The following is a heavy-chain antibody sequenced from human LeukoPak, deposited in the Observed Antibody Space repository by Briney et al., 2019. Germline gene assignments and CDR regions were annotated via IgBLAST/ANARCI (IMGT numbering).Heavy chain of an antibody. CDR1: GFTFSSYS. V-gene: IGHV3-48*04. J-gene: IGHJ4*02. Sequence: PGGSLRLSCAASGFTFSSYSMNWVRQAPGKGLEWVSYISSSSSTIYYADSVKGRFTISRDNAKNSLYLQMNSLRAEDTAVYYCASRRDYGPDYWGQGTLVTVSS. D-gene: IGHD4-17*01. CDR3: ASRRDYGPDY. CDR2: ISSSSSTI.